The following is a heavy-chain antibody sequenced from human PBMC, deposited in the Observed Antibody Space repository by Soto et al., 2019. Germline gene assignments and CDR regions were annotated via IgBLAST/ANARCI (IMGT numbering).Heavy chain of an antibody. CDR3: AGGGYAKLLYYPSSYYYGMDV. CDR1: GYTFTGYY. CDR2: IVVGSGKT. Sequence: ASVKVSCKASGYTFTGYYMQWVRQARGQRLERIGWIVVGSGKTNYAENFRERVTITRDTSTSTAYMEVTGLRSEDTAVYYCAGGGYAKLLYYPSSYYYGMDVWGQGTTVTVSS. J-gene: IGHJ6*02. V-gene: IGHV1-58*02. D-gene: IGHD3-22*01.